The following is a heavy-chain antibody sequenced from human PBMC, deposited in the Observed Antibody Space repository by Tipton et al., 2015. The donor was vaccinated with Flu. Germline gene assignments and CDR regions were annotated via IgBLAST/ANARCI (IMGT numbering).Heavy chain of an antibody. V-gene: IGHV4-34*01. CDR1: GGSFSGYY. CDR2: INHSGST. J-gene: IGHJ4*02. Sequence: LRLSCAVYGGSFSGYYWSWIRQPPGKGLEWIGEINHSGSTNYNPSLKSRVTISVDTSKNQFSLKLSSVTAADTAVYYCARGIVVGAYNFDYWGQGTLVTVSS. CDR3: ARGIVVGAYNFDY. D-gene: IGHD1-26*01.